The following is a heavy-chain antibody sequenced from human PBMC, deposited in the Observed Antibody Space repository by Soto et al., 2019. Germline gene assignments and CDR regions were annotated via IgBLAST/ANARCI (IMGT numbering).Heavy chain of an antibody. CDR3: ARHEERYYFDY. Sequence: SETLSLTCTVSGGSISSSSYYWGWIRQPPGKGLEWIGSIYYSGSTYYNPSLKSRVTISVDTSKNQFSLKLSSVTAADTAVYYCARHEERYYFDYWGQGTLVTVS. D-gene: IGHD1-1*01. J-gene: IGHJ4*02. CDR1: GGSISSSSYY. V-gene: IGHV4-39*01. CDR2: IYYSGST.